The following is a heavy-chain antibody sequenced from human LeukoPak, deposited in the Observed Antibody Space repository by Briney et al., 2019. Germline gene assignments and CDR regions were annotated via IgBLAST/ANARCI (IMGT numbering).Heavy chain of an antibody. Sequence: PSETLSLTCTVSGGSISSGGYYWSWIRQHPGKGLEWIGYIYYSGSTYYNPSLKSRVTISVDTSKNQFSLQLSSVTAADTAVYFCARGPPTDYYDSSGFYYVFDYWGQGTLVTVSS. V-gene: IGHV4-31*03. D-gene: IGHD3-22*01. CDR2: IYYSGST. CDR3: ARGPPTDYYDSSGFYYVFDY. J-gene: IGHJ4*02. CDR1: GGSISSGGYY.